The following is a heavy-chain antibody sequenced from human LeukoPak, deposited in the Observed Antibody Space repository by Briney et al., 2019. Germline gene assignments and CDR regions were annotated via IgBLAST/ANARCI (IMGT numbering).Heavy chain of an antibody. D-gene: IGHD5-18*01. J-gene: IGHJ4*02. CDR1: GYTFTSYY. V-gene: IGHV1-46*01. CDR2: INPTGGST. Sequence: GASVKVSCKASGYTFTSYYMHWVRQAPGQGLEWMGIINPTGGSTIYAQKFQGRVTMTRDMSTSTVYMELSSLGSEDTAVYYCARVGGGYSYGHYYFDYWGQGTLVTVSS. CDR3: ARVGGGYSYGHYYFDY.